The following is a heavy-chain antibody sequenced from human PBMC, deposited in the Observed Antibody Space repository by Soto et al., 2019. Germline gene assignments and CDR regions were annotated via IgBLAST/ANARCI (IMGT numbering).Heavy chain of an antibody. CDR1: GYTFTSYG. CDR3: ARVESGVVITTFNY. D-gene: IGHD3-22*01. V-gene: IGHV1-18*01. CDR2: ISAYNGNT. Sequence: ASVKVSCKASGYTFTSYGISWVRQAPGQGLEWMGWISAYNGNTNYAQKLQGRVTMTTDTSTSTAYMELRSLRSDATAVYYCARVESGVVITTFNYWGQGTLVTVSS. J-gene: IGHJ4*02.